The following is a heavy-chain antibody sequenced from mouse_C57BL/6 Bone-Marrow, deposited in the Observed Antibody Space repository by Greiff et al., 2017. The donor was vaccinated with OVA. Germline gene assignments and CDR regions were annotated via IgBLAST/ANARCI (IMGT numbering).Heavy chain of an antibody. CDR1: GYAFTNYL. J-gene: IGHJ3*01. Sequence: QVQLQQSGAELVRPGPSVKVSCKASGYAFTNYLIEWVKQRPGQGLEWIGVINPGSGGTNYNEKFKGKATLTADKSSSTAYMQLSSLTSEDSAVYFCARHYYGRRAWFAYWGQGTLVTVSA. CDR3: ARHYYGRRAWFAY. CDR2: INPGSGGT. D-gene: IGHD1-1*01. V-gene: IGHV1-54*01.